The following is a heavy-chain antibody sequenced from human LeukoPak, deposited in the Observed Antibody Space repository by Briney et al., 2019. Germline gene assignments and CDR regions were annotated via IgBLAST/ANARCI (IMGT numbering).Heavy chain of an antibody. CDR2: IKSKINGETT. J-gene: IGHJ4*02. Sequence: PGGSPRLSCAASGFTFSDAWMSWVRQAPGKGLEWVGRIKSKINGETTDYAAPVTGRFSISRDDSQNTLFLQMSSLKTEDTAVYYCTADSPVSMARSFDYWGQGTLVTVSS. CDR1: GFTFSDAW. D-gene: IGHD6-6*01. V-gene: IGHV3-15*01. CDR3: TADSPVSMARSFDY.